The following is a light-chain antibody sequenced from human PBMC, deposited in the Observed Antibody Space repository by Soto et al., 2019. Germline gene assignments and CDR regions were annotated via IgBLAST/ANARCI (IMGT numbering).Light chain of an antibody. J-gene: IGKJ4*01. CDR3: QQYYSTPLS. Sequence: VITQSPLSLHVTPGHPASSSCRYRQSLLHSNGYNYLDWYLQKPGQPPKLLIYWASTREFGVPDRFSGSGSGTDFTLTISSLQAEDVAVYYCQQYYSTPLSFGGGTKVDI. CDR2: WAS. CDR1: QSLLHSNGYNY. V-gene: IGKV2-28*01.